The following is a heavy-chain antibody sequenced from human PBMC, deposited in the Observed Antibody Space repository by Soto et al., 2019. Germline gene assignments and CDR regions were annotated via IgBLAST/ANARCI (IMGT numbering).Heavy chain of an antibody. D-gene: IGHD3-10*01. CDR3: AREHYGSGSYYFNWFDP. CDR1: GFTVSSNY. Sequence: GSLRLSCAASGFTVSSNYMSWVRQAPGKGLEWVSVIYSGGSTYYADSVKGRFTISRDNSKNTLYLQMNSLRAEDTAVYYCAREHYGSGSYYFNWFDPWGQGTLVTVSS. J-gene: IGHJ5*02. V-gene: IGHV3-53*01. CDR2: IYSGGST.